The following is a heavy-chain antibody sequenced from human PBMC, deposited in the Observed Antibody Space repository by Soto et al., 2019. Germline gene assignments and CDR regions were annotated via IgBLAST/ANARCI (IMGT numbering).Heavy chain of an antibody. D-gene: IGHD1-26*01. CDR3: AKDRMGASGWLDP. CDR1: GFSFSSYT. V-gene: IGHV3-23*04. J-gene: IGHJ5*02. CDR2: ISGSGGST. Sequence: DVQLVESGGDLVQPGGSLRLSCVASGFSFSSYTMNWVRQAPGKGLEWVSGISGSGGSTYYADSVQGRFAISRDNSNNSLYLQINSLRAEDTAVYYCAKDRMGASGWLDPWGQGTLVTVSS.